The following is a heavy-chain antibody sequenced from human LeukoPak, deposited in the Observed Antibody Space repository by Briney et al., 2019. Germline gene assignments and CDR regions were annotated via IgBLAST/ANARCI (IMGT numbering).Heavy chain of an antibody. J-gene: IGHJ5*02. CDR1: GFTFSSYS. D-gene: IGHD6-6*01. CDR2: ISSSSSYI. CDR3: ARKPTNSSPLP. V-gene: IGHV3-21*01. Sequence: GGSLRLSCAASGFTFSSYSMNWVRQAPGKGLEWVSSISSSSSYIYYADLVKGRFTISRDNAKNSLYLQMNSLRAEDTAVYYCARKPTNSSPLPWGQGTLVTVSS.